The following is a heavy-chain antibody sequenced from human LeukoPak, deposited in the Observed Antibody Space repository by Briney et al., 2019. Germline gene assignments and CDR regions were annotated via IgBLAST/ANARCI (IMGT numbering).Heavy chain of an antibody. CDR3: VRDSGLGLDAFDV. CDR1: GDSVSSNSAT. D-gene: IGHD3/OR15-3a*01. CDR2: TYHRSKWYN. J-gene: IGHJ3*01. V-gene: IGHV6-1*01. Sequence: SRTPSHTCVISGDSVSSNSATWNWVRLSPSRCLEWLGWTYHRSKWYNDYAVSVKVRMTVNPDTFTNRFSLQLNSVSPEATAVFYCVRDSGLGLDAFDVWGQGTIVTVSS.